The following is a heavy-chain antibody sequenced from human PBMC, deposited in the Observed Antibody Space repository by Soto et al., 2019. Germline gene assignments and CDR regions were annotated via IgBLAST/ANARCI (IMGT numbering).Heavy chain of an antibody. CDR2: IYPGDSDT. CDR3: ATPGPLFGGNSLAPYDY. V-gene: IGHV5-51*01. D-gene: IGHD2-21*02. J-gene: IGHJ4*02. Sequence: GESLKISCKVSGYNFATYWIAWVRQMPGKGLEWMGIIYPGDSDTRYSPSFQGQVTISADKSISTAYVQWTSLKASDTAMYYCATPGPLFGGNSLAPYDYWGQGTLVTVS. CDR1: GYNFATYW.